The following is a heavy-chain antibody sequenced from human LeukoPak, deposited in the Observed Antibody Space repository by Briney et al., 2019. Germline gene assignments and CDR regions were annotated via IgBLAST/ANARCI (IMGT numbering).Heavy chain of an antibody. Sequence: GGSLRLSCAASEFMFRNYGMHWVRQAPGKGLEWVAVIWYDGSNKYYADPVKGRFTISRDNAKNSLYLQMNSLRAEDTAVYYCARDGDSSGWYDYWGQGTLVTVSS. CDR2: IWYDGSNK. D-gene: IGHD6-19*01. V-gene: IGHV3-33*01. CDR3: ARDGDSSGWYDY. J-gene: IGHJ4*02. CDR1: EFMFRNYG.